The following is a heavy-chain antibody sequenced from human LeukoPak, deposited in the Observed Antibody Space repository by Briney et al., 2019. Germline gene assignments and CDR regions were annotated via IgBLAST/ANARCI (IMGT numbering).Heavy chain of an antibody. V-gene: IGHV4-30-2*01. D-gene: IGHD2-2*01. CDR2: IYHSGST. J-gene: IGHJ2*01. CDR1: GGSISSGGYS. CDR3: ARGIVVPAAPRGWYFDL. Sequence: TSETLSLTCTVSGGSISSGGYSWSWIRQPPGKGLEWIGYIYHSGSTYYNPSLKSRVTISVDRSKNQFSLKLSSVTAADTAVYYCARGIVVPAAPRGWYFDLWGRGTLVTVSS.